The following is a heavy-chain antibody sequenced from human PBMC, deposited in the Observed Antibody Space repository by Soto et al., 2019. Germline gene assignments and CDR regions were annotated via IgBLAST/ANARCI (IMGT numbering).Heavy chain of an antibody. Sequence: QVHLVQSGVEVKTPGSSVKVSCQASGYTFFTYDISWVRQAPGQGLAWMGWISTYSGDTKYAQKFQGRDTMTTDTTTTTAYRELRSLESDDTAGDYCARDHRPTTSGYWFDPWGQGTLVTVS. CDR1: GYTFFTYD. CDR3: ARDHRPTTSGYWFDP. J-gene: IGHJ5*02. CDR2: ISTYSGDT. D-gene: IGHD5-12*01. V-gene: IGHV1-18*01.